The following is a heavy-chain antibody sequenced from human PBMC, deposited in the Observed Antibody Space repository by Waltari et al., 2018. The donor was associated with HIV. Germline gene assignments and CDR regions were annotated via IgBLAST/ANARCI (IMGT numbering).Heavy chain of an antibody. V-gene: IGHV3-43*01. J-gene: IGHJ6*02. Sequence: EVQLLVSGGVVVQPGGSLRLSCAVSGFTFDDFNMHWVSQAPGKGLEWVSLITRDGGTTYYADSVKGRFTISRDNSKNSLYLQMNSLRTEDTALYYCAKDLGAAAGTDYYHVMDVWGQGTTVTVSS. CDR1: GFTFDDFN. D-gene: IGHD6-13*01. CDR2: ITRDGGTT. CDR3: AKDLGAAAGTDYYHVMDV.